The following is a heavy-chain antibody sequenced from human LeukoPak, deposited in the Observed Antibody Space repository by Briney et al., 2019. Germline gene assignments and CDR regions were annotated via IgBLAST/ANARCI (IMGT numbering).Heavy chain of an antibody. D-gene: IGHD4-11*01. CDR2: INHSGST. CDR3: ARATVTLYYFDY. V-gene: IGHV4-34*01. J-gene: IGHJ4*02. Sequence: PSETLSPTCAVYGGSFSGYYWSWIRQPPGKGLGWIGEINHSGSTNYNPSLRSRVTISVDTSKNQFSLKLSSVTAADTAAYYCARATVTLYYFDYWGQGTLVTVSS. CDR1: GGSFSGYY.